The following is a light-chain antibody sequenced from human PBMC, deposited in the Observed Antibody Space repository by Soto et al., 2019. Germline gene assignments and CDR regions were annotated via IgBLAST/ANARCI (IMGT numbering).Light chain of an antibody. J-gene: IGLJ1*01. Sequence: QSVLTQPPSVSEAPGQRVTISCTGSSSNIGAGYEAHWYQQVPGTAPKLLIYENNNRPSGVPDQFSGSKSGTSASLAITGLQPDDDAEYYCQSSDSSLSAHVFGTGTKVTVL. V-gene: IGLV1-40*01. CDR2: ENN. CDR1: SSNIGAGYE. CDR3: QSSDSSLSAHV.